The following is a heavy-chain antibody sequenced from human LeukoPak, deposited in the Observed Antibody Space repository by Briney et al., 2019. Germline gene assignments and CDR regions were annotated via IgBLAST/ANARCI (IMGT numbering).Heavy chain of an antibody. CDR1: GFTYSNYW. D-gene: IGHD3-10*01. CDR2: IKQDGSEE. CDR3: ARDGSWTKMDV. J-gene: IGHJ6*04. Sequence: GGSLRLSCAASGFTYSNYWMSWVRQAPGKGLEWVANIKQDGSEEYYVDSVKGRFTISRDNAKNSLYLQMNSLRAEDTAVYYCARDGSWTKMDVWGKGTTVTVSS. V-gene: IGHV3-7*01.